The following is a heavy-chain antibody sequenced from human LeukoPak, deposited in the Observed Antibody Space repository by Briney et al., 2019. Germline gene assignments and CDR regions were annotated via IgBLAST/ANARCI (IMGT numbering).Heavy chain of an antibody. D-gene: IGHD1-26*01. CDR2: IYYSGST. Sequence: SETLSLTCTVSGGSISSYYWSWIRQPPGKGLKWIGYIYYSGSTNYNPSLKSRVTISVDTSKNQFSLKLSSVTAADTAVYYCARAASGSYYEVNYWGQGTLVTVSS. CDR1: GGSISSYY. J-gene: IGHJ4*02. V-gene: IGHV4-59*01. CDR3: ARAASGSYYEVNY.